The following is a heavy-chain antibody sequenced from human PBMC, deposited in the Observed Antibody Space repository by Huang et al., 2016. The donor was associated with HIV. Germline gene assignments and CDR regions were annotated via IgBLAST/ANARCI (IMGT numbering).Heavy chain of an antibody. Sequence: QVHLVQSGAEVKKPGASVKVSCKASGYTFTNYDITWVRQAPGRGFGWRGGMNTNTGNTGCAQSVQGRVTMTRKTSITTAYMELTSLTSEDTAVYYCARSAYGDLDYWGLGTLVIVSS. D-gene: IGHD4-17*01. V-gene: IGHV1-8*02. CDR2: MNTNTGNT. CDR1: GYTFTNYD. J-gene: IGHJ4*02. CDR3: ARSAYGDLDY.